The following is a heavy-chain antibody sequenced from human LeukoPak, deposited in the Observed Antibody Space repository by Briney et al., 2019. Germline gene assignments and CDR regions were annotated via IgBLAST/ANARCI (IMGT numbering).Heavy chain of an antibody. CDR3: ARQREMTTIFTALVY. D-gene: IGHD5-24*01. Sequence: GGSLRLFCAASGFTFSDYYMSWISQAPGKGLECVSYISSSGGTIYYADSVKGRYTISRDNAKNSLYLQMNSLRGEDTAVYFCARQREMTTIFTALVYWGQGTLVTVSS. J-gene: IGHJ4*02. CDR1: GFTFSDYY. CDR2: ISSSGGTI. V-gene: IGHV3-11*01.